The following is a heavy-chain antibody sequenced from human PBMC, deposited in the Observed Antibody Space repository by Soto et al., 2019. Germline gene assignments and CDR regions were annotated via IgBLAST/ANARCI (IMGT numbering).Heavy chain of an antibody. J-gene: IGHJ6*03. CDR3: ARGNHCSSTSCYDGASTYYYYYYYMDV. CDR1: GGSFSGYY. V-gene: IGHV4-34*01. CDR2: INHSGST. D-gene: IGHD2-2*01. Sequence: SETLSLTCAVYGGSFSGYYWSWIRQPPGKGLEWIGEINHSGSTNYNPSLKSRVTISVDTSKNQFSLKLSSVTAADTAVYYCARGNHCSSTSCYDGASTYYYYYYYMDVWGKGTTVTVSS.